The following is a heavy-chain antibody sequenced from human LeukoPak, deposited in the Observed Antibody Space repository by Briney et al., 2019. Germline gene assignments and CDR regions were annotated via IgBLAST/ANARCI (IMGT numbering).Heavy chain of an antibody. CDR2: IIPVLNIT. J-gene: IGHJ6*02. V-gene: IGHV1-69*04. Sequence: SVKVSCKTSGGTFSSSAITWVRQAPGQGLEWMGRIIPVLNITTYAQKFQGRVTITADTSTSTVYMELSSLRSEETAVYYCAKDQGLTAPPPYGLGVWGQGTTVIVTS. CDR1: GGTFSSSA. CDR3: AKDQGLTAPPPYGLGV. D-gene: IGHD5-18*01.